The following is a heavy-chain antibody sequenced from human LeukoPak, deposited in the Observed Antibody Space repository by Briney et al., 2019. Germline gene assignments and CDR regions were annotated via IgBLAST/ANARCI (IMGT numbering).Heavy chain of an antibody. J-gene: IGHJ5*02. V-gene: IGHV4-34*01. D-gene: IGHD3-10*01. CDR1: GGSFSGYY. CDR3: ARGALVVVRGVKFQAFGHWFDP. Sequence: PSETLSLTCAVYGGSFSGYYWSWIRQPPGKGLEWIGEINHIGSTNYNPSLKSRVTISVDTYKHQFSLKLSSVPAADTAVYYCARGALVVVRGVKFQAFGHWFDPWGQGTLVTVSS. CDR2: INHIGST.